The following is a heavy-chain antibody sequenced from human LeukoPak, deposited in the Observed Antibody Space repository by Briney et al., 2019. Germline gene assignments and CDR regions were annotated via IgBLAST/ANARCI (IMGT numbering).Heavy chain of an antibody. Sequence: PSETLSLTCTVSGGSISSSSYYRGWIRQPPGKGLEWIGSIYYSGSTYYNPSLKSRVTISVDTSKNQFSLKLSSVTAADTAVYYCARVRRGKKQDYCSSTSCYSDDDYWGQGTLVTVSS. CDR3: ARVRRGKKQDYCSSTSCYSDDDY. D-gene: IGHD2-2*02. CDR1: GGSISSSSYY. J-gene: IGHJ4*02. CDR2: IYYSGST. V-gene: IGHV4-39*07.